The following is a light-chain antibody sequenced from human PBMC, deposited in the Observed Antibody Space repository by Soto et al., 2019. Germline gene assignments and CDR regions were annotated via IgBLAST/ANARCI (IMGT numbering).Light chain of an antibody. CDR1: SSDVGGYNY. Sequence: QSALTQPPSASGSPGQSVTISCTGTSSDVGGYNYVSWYQQHPGKAPKLMIYEVSKRPSGVPDRFSGSMSGNTASLTVSGLQAEDEADYYCSSYAGSNNFVVFGGGTKVTVL. J-gene: IGLJ2*01. CDR2: EVS. V-gene: IGLV2-8*01. CDR3: SSYAGSNNFVV.